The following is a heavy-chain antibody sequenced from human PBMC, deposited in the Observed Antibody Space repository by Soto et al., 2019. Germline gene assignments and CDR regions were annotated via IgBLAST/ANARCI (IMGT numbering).Heavy chain of an antibody. CDR2: ISNGGSSI. Sequence: QVQLVESGGGLVKPGGSLRLSCAASGFTFGDYDMSWIRQAPGKGLEWVSYISNGGSSIYYADSVKGRFTISRDNAKRSVFLQMNSLRAEDTAVYYCTRPCRYCNGGGPGNWFDPWRQGTLVTVSS. CDR3: TRPCRYCNGGGPGNWFDP. V-gene: IGHV3-11*01. J-gene: IGHJ5*02. D-gene: IGHD2-8*02. CDR1: GFTFGDYD.